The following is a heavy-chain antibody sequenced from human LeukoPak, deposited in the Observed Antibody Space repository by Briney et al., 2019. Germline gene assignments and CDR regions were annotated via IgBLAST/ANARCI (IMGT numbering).Heavy chain of an antibody. Sequence: GRSLRLSCAASGFTFSSYAMHWVRQAPGKGLEWVAVISYDGSNKYYADSVKGRFTISRDNSKNTLYLQMNSLRAEDTAVYYCARVTSPYYFDYWGQGTLVTGSS. CDR3: ARVTSPYYFDY. CDR1: GFTFSSYA. J-gene: IGHJ4*02. V-gene: IGHV3-30*04. D-gene: IGHD6-6*01. CDR2: ISYDGSNK.